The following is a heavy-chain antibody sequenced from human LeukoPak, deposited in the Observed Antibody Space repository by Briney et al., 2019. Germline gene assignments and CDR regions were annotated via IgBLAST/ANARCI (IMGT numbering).Heavy chain of an antibody. CDR2: LYSGGST. D-gene: IGHD2-2*01. CDR3: ASGAQRTSCLDY. V-gene: IGHV3-53*01. CDR1: GFSVSDKY. J-gene: IGHJ4*02. Sequence: GGSLRLSCAASGFSVSDKYMSWVRQAPGKGLEWVSILYSGGSTYYADSVKGRFTISRDISKNTVYLQMNSLRAEDTAVYYCASGAQRTSCLDYWGQGTLVTVSS.